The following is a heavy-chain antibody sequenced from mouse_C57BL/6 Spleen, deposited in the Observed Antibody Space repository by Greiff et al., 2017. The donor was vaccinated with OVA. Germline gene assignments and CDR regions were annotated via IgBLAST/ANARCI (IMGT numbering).Heavy chain of an antibody. J-gene: IGHJ2*01. CDR3: AKGGSDYFDY. CDR2: IWSGGST. Sequence: VQRVESGPGLVQPSQSLSITCTVSGFSLTSYGVHWVRQPPGKGLEWLGVIWSGGSTDYNAAFISRLSISKDNSKSQVFFKMNSLQADDTAIYYCAKGGSDYFDYWGQGTTLTVSS. D-gene: IGHD1-1*01. CDR1: GFSLTSYG. V-gene: IGHV2-4*01.